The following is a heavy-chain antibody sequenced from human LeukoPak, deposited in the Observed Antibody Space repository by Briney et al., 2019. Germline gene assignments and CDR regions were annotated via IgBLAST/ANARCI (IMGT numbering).Heavy chain of an antibody. Sequence: SETLSLTCTVSGGSISSSSYYWGWIRQPPGKGLEWIGSIYYSGSTYYNPSLKSRVTISVDTSKNQFSLKLSSVTAANTAVYYCARYLRSFKRTFDYWGQGTLVTVSS. CDR2: IYYSGST. CDR1: GGSISSSSYY. CDR3: ARYLRSFKRTFDY. D-gene: IGHD1-26*01. V-gene: IGHV4-39*01. J-gene: IGHJ4*02.